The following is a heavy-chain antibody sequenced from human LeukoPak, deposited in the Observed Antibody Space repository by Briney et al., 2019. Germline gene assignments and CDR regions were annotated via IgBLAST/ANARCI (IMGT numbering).Heavy chain of an antibody. J-gene: IGHJ4*02. CDR2: IIPIFGTA. CDR1: GGTFGSYA. Sequence: SVKVSCKASGGTFGSYAISWVRQAPGQGLEWMGRIIPIFGTANYAQKFQGRVTITTDESTSTAYMELSSLRSEDTAVYYCARERSYGSGEAVGYWGQGTLVTVSP. V-gene: IGHV1-69*05. CDR3: ARERSYGSGEAVGY. D-gene: IGHD3-10*01.